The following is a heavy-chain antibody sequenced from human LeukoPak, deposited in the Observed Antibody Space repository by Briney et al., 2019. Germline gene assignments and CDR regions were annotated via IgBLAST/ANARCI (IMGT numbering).Heavy chain of an antibody. CDR1: GGSISSSSYY. D-gene: IGHD6-19*01. J-gene: IGHJ4*02. V-gene: IGHV4-39*07. CDR2: IYYSGST. Sequence: PSETLSLTCAVSGGSISSSSYYWGWIRQPPGKGLEWIGSIYYSGSTYYNPSLKSRVTISVDTSKNQFSLKLSSVTAADTAVYYCARGSEQWLVGPFDYWGQGTLVTVSS. CDR3: ARGSEQWLVGPFDY.